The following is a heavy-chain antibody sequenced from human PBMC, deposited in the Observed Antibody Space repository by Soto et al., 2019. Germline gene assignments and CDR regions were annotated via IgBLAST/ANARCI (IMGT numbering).Heavy chain of an antibody. D-gene: IGHD6-19*01. CDR3: ARHRSSGWLAWLDP. CDR2: IYYSGST. CDR1: GGSISSYY. J-gene: IGHJ5*02. V-gene: IGHV4-59*08. Sequence: SETLSLTCTVSGGSISSYYWSWIRQPPGKGLEWIGYIYYSGSTNYNPSLKSRVTISVDTSKNQFSLKLSSVTAADTAVYYCARHRSSGWLAWLDPWGQGTLVTVSS.